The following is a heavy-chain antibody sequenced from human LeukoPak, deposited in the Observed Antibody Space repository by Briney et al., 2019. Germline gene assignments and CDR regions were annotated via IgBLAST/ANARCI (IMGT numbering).Heavy chain of an antibody. V-gene: IGHV3-23*01. D-gene: IGHD6-6*01. CDR3: AKGTSSSGVYGMDV. CDR1: GFTFSSYA. J-gene: IGHJ6*02. Sequence: PGGSLRLSCAASGFTFSSYAMSWVRQAPGKGLEWVSTISGSGGSTYYADSVKGRFTISRDNSKNTLYLQMSSLRAEDTAVYYCAKGTSSSGVYGMDVWGQGTTVTVSS. CDR2: ISGSGGST.